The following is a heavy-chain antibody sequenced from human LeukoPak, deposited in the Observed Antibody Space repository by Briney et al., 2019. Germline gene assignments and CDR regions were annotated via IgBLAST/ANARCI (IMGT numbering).Heavy chain of an antibody. D-gene: IGHD2-2*01. CDR1: GFTFSNAW. CDR2: IKSKTDGGTT. CDR3: TTDDIVVVPAAIGYYYYGMDV. V-gene: IGHV3-15*01. J-gene: IGHJ6*04. Sequence: PGGSLKLSCAASGFTFSNAWMSWVRQVPGKGLEWVGRIKSKTDGGTTDYAAPVKGRFTISRDDSKNTLYPQMNSLKTEDTAVYYCTTDDIVVVPAAIGYYYYGMDVWGKGTTVTVSS.